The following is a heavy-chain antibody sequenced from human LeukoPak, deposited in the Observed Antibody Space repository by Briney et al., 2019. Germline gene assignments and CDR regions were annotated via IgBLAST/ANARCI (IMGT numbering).Heavy chain of an antibody. CDR1: GGTFSSYA. Sequence: ASVKVSCKASGGTFSSYAISWVRQAPGQGLEWMGGIIPIFGTANYAQKFQGRVTITADESTSTAYMELSSLRSEDTAVYYCARGPTYSSGWYTWEDAFDIWGQGTMVTVSS. CDR2: IIPIFGTA. D-gene: IGHD6-19*01. J-gene: IGHJ3*02. CDR3: ARGPTYSSGWYTWEDAFDI. V-gene: IGHV1-69*13.